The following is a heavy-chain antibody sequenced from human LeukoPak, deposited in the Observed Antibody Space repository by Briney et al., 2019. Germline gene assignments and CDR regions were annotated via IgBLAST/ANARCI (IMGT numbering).Heavy chain of an antibody. CDR1: GGSVSSGSYY. J-gene: IGHJ4*02. D-gene: IGHD3-22*01. Sequence: PSETLSLTCTVSGGSVSSGSYYWSWIRQPPGKGLEWIGYIYYSGSTNYNPSLKSRVTISVDTSKNQSSLKLSSVTAADTAVYYCARGDSSGYPYFDYWGQGTLVTVSS. V-gene: IGHV4-61*01. CDR2: IYYSGST. CDR3: ARGDSSGYPYFDY.